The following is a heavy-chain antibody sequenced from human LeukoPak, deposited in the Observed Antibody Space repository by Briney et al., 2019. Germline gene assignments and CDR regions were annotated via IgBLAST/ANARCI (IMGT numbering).Heavy chain of an antibody. D-gene: IGHD3-16*02. Sequence: PSETLSLTCTVSGGSISSYYWSWIRQPPGKGLEWIGYIYYSGSTNYNPSLKSRVTISVDTSKNQFSLKLSSVTAADTAVYYCARVWGSYRYRGNDYWGQGTLVTVSS. J-gene: IGHJ4*02. CDR3: ARVWGSYRYRGNDY. CDR2: IYYSGST. CDR1: GGSISSYY. V-gene: IGHV4-59*01.